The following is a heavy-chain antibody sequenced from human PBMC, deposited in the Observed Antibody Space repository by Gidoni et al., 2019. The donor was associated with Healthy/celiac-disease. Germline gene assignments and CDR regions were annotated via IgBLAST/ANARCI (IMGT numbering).Heavy chain of an antibody. CDR3: ARRHYYYYGSGSYYPTYNWFDP. CDR2: INHSGST. J-gene: IGHJ5*02. D-gene: IGHD3-10*01. CDR1: GGSFSGYY. V-gene: IGHV4-34*01. Sequence: QVQLQQWGAGLLKPSETLSLTCAVYGGSFSGYYWSWIRQPPGKGLEWIGEINHSGSTNYNPSLKSRVTISVDTSKNQFSLKLSSVTAADTAVYYCARRHYYYYGSGSYYPTYNWFDPWGQGTLVTVSS.